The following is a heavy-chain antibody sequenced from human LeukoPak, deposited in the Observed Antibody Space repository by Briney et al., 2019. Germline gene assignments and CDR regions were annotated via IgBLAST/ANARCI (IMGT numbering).Heavy chain of an antibody. J-gene: IGHJ3*02. CDR1: GGSISSGDYY. CDR3: ARITPKQRITIFGVALDAFDI. CDR2: IYYSGST. V-gene: IGHV4-30-4*08. D-gene: IGHD3-3*01. Sequence: SQTLSLTCTVSGGSISSGDYYWSWIRQPPGTGLEWIGYIYYSGSTYYNPSLKSRVTISVDTSKNQFSLKLSSVTAADTAVYYCARITPKQRITIFGVALDAFDIWGQRTMVTVSS.